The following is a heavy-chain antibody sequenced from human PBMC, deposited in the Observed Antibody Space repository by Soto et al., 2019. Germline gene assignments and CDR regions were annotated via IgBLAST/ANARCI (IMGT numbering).Heavy chain of an antibody. J-gene: IGHJ6*02. V-gene: IGHV3-33*01. CDR1: GFTFSSYG. Sequence: PGGSLRLSCAASGFTFSSYGMHWVRQAPGKGLEWVAVIWYDGSNKYYADSVKGRFTISRDNSKNTLYLQMNSLRAEDTAVYYCARDTPRLWLDYYYYGMDVWGQGTTVTVSS. CDR2: IWYDGSNK. D-gene: IGHD6-19*01. CDR3: ARDTPRLWLDYYYYGMDV.